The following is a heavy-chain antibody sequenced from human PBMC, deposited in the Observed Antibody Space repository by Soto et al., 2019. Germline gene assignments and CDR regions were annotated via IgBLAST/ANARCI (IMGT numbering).Heavy chain of an antibody. V-gene: IGHV1-3*01. Sequence: ASVKVSCKASGYTFTSYAMHWVRQAPGQRLEWMGWINAGNGNTKYSEKYQARTTITRDTSATTAYMELISLRSEDTAVYYCAKAIWYSGNYYFDYWGQGTLVTVSS. CDR1: GYTFTSYA. J-gene: IGHJ4*02. D-gene: IGHD1-26*01. CDR2: INAGNGNT. CDR3: AKAIWYSGNYYFDY.